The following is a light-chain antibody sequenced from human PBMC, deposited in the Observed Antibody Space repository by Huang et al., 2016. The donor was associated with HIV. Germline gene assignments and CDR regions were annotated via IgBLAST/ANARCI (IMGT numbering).Light chain of an antibody. J-gene: IGKJ4*01. V-gene: IGKV3D-15*01. Sequence: VMTQSPASLSASPGARVTLSCRASQGVRTHLAWYQQKPGQAPPLLMFGASTRATGTPPRFSGSGSGTDFTLTITSLQSSDSAIYYCQQYNDWPPLTFGGGTKVEI. CDR2: GAS. CDR1: QGVRTH. CDR3: QQYNDWPPLT.